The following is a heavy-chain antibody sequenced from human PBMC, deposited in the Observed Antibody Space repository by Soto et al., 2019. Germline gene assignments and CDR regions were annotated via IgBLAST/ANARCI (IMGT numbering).Heavy chain of an antibody. D-gene: IGHD3-16*02. Sequence: ASVKVSCKASGYTFTSYAMHWVRQAPGQRLEWMGWINAGNGNTKYSQKFQGRVTITRDTSASTAYMELSSLRSEDTAVYYCARDTGNYDYVWGSYRYDEPFDYWGQGTLVTVSS. CDR2: INAGNGNT. V-gene: IGHV1-3*01. J-gene: IGHJ4*02. CDR1: GYTFTSYA. CDR3: ARDTGNYDYVWGSYRYDEPFDY.